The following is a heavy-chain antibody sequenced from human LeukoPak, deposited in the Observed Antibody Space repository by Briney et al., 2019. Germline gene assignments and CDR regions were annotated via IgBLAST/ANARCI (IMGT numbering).Heavy chain of an antibody. CDR3: AREDCGGDCYPAN. Sequence: GGSLRLSCAASGLTFSSYAMSWVRQAPGKGLEWVSAITGNGDSTHYADSVRGRFTISRDNSENTLYLQMNSLRAEDTAVYYCAREDCGGDCYPANWGQGTLVTVSS. J-gene: IGHJ4*02. CDR2: ITGNGDST. CDR1: GLTFSSYA. V-gene: IGHV3-23*01. D-gene: IGHD2-21*02.